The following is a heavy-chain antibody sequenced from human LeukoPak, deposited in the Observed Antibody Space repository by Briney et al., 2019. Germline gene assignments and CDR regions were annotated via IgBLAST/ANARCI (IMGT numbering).Heavy chain of an antibody. CDR3: ARWYYDSSGYRYFDY. D-gene: IGHD3-22*01. J-gene: IGHJ4*02. Sequence: SETLSLTCTVSGVSISTYYWTWIRQPPGKGLEWIGNIDYSGNTKYNPSLKSRVTISVDTSKRQFSLKLSSVTAADTAVYYCARWYYDSSGYRYFDYWGQGTLVTVSS. CDR2: IDYSGNT. CDR1: GVSISTYY. V-gene: IGHV4-59*01.